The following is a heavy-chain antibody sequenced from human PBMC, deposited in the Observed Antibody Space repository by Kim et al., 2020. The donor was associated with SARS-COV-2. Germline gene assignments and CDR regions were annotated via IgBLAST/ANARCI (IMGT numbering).Heavy chain of an antibody. CDR1: GGTFSSYA. CDR2: IIPIFGTA. V-gene: IGHV1-69*13. J-gene: IGHJ6*02. CDR3: ARVAPLTFGEFPYGMDV. D-gene: IGHD3-10*01. Sequence: SVKVSCKASGGTFSSYAISWVRQAPGQGLEWMGGIIPIFGTANYAQKFQGRVTITADESTSTAYMELSSLRSEDTAVYYCARVAPLTFGEFPYGMDVWGQGTTVTVSS.